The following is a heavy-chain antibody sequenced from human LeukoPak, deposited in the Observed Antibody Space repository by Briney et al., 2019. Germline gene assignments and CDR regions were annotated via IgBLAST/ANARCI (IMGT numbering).Heavy chain of an antibody. V-gene: IGHV1-2*02. J-gene: IGHJ3*02. CDR1: GYTFTGYY. CDR3: ARDLEMATASDAFDI. CDR2: INPNSGGT. D-gene: IGHD5-24*01. Sequence: ASVKVSCKASGYTFTGYYMHWVRQAPGQGLEWMGWINPNSGGTNYAQKFQGRVTMIRDTSISTAYMELSRLTSDDTAVYYCARDLEMATASDAFDIWGQGTVVTVSS.